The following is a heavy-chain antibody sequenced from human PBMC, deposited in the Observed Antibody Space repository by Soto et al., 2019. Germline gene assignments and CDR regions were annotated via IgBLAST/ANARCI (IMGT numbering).Heavy chain of an antibody. Sequence: EVQLLESGGDLVQPGGSLRLSCAASGFTFSSNDMSWVRQAPGKGLEWVSVITNTGGDTLYADSVKGRFAISRDNSKNTLYLQMNSLRAEDTAIYYCARASGESYPGSRVFDSWGQGTRVTVSS. J-gene: IGHJ4*02. V-gene: IGHV3-23*01. D-gene: IGHD3-10*01. CDR3: ARASGESYPGSRVFDS. CDR2: ITNTGGDT. CDR1: GFTFSSND.